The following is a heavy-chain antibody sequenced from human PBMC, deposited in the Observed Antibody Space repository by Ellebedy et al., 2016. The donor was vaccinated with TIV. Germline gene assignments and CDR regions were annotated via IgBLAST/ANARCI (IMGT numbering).Heavy chain of an antibody. Sequence: MPSETLSLTCTVSGGSISSYYWSWIRQLQGKGLEWIGNISYSGSTHYNPSLKSRVTISVDTSTNQFSLRLRSVTAADTAVYYCARVVWQQPVSYAFDIWGQGTMVTVSS. CDR1: GGSISSYY. J-gene: IGHJ3*02. CDR2: ISYSGST. V-gene: IGHV4-59*01. CDR3: ARVVWQQPVSYAFDI. D-gene: IGHD6-13*01.